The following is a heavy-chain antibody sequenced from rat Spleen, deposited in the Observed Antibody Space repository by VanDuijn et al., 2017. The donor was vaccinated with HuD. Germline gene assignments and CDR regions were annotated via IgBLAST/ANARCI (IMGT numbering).Heavy chain of an antibody. CDR2: MWSDGGT. J-gene: IGHJ3*01. D-gene: IGHD1-2*01. CDR1: GFSLTSYN. Sequence: QVQLKESGPDLVQPSQTLSLTCTVSGFSLTSYNVHWVRQPPGKGLEWMGVMWSDGGTRYNSALKSRLSINKDTSKSQVFLKMNSLQTEDTATYYCAREGSYGHNWFAYWGQGTLVTVSS. V-gene: IGHV2-41*01. CDR3: AREGSYGHNWFAY.